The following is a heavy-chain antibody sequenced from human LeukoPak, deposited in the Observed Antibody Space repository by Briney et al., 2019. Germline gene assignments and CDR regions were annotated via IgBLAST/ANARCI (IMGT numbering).Heavy chain of an antibody. CDR2: ISYDGSNK. V-gene: IGHV3-30*03. D-gene: IGHD1-1*01. Sequence: GGSLRLSCAASGFTFSSYGVNWVRQAPGKGLEWVAVISYDGSNKYYADSVKGRFTISRDNSRNMLYLQMNSLRAEDTAVYYSTRDWNDLDYWGQGTLVTVSS. CDR3: TRDWNDLDY. CDR1: GFTFSSYG. J-gene: IGHJ4*02.